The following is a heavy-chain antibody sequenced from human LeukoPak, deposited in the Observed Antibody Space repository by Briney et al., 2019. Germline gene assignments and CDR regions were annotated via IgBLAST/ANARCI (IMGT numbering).Heavy chain of an antibody. J-gene: IGHJ4*02. V-gene: IGHV3-30*18. D-gene: IGHD3-9*01. CDR3: AKEGGILTGYYATLFDY. Sequence: PGGSLRLSCAASGFTFSSYGMHWVRQAPGKGLEWVAVISYDGGNKYYADSVKGRFTISRDNSKNTLYLQMNSLRAEDTAVYYCAKEGGILTGYYATLFDYWGQGTLVTVSS. CDR2: ISYDGGNK. CDR1: GFTFSSYG.